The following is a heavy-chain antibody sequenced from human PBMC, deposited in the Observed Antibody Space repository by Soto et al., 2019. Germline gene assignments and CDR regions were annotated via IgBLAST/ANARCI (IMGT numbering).Heavy chain of an antibody. J-gene: IGHJ4*02. CDR2: ISHDGSNK. V-gene: IGHV3-30-3*01. Sequence: QVQLVESGGGVVQPGRSLRLSCAASGFTFSTYAMHWVRQAPGKGLEWVAVISHDGSNKYYADSVKGQFTISRDNSKNALSLQMDSLRAEDTAVYYCARVYYDGSGYYYLTTFDYWGQGTLVTVSS. D-gene: IGHD3-22*01. CDR3: ARVYYDGSGYYYLTTFDY. CDR1: GFTFSTYA.